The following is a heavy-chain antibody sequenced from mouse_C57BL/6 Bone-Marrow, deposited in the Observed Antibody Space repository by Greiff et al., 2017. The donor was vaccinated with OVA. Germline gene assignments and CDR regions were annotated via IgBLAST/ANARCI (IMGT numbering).Heavy chain of an antibody. V-gene: IGHV1-55*01. CDR3: ARRRYRVDY. CDR1: GYTFTSYW. CDR2: IYPGSGST. J-gene: IGHJ2*01. D-gene: IGHD2-14*01. Sequence: QVQLQQPGAELVKPGASVKMSCKASGYTFTSYWITWVKQRPGQGLEWIGDIYPGSGSTNYNEKFKSKATLTVDTSSSTAYRQLSSLTSEDAAVYYCARRRYRVDYWGQGTTLTVSS.